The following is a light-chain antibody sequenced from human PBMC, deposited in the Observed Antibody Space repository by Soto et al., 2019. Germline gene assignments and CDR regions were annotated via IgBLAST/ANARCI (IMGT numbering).Light chain of an antibody. Sequence: QSALTQPAPVSGSPGPSITISCSGSSRDLGAYDLDSWYQQHPGRAPKLIIYEVSHRFSGLSYRFSGSKSGNTASLTISGPRAEDEGDYDCAAFAPGTIYVFGSGTKVIGL. CDR2: EVS. CDR1: SRDLGAYDL. CDR3: AAFAPGTIYV. J-gene: IGLJ1*01. V-gene: IGLV2-14*03.